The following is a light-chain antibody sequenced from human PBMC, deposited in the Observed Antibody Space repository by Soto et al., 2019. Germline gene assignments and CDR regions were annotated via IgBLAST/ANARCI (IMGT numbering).Light chain of an antibody. CDR1: QSVGSSY. CDR3: QQYGYSPIT. Sequence: VVLTQSPGTLSLSPGERATLSCRASQSVGSSYLAWYQQKPGQAPRLLIYGASSRATGIADRFSGGGSGTDFTLTISRLEPEDFALYYCQQYGYSPITFGQGTRLENK. CDR2: GAS. J-gene: IGKJ5*01. V-gene: IGKV3-20*01.